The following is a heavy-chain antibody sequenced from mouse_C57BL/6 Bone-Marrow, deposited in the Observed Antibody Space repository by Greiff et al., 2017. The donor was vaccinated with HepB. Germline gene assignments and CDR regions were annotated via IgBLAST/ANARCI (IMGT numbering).Heavy chain of an antibody. CDR3: ARRGYAYAMDY. CDR1: GFTFSSYT. D-gene: IGHD2-2*01. Sequence: EVQGVESGGGLVKPGGSLKLSCAASGFTFSSYTMSWVRQTPEKRLEWVATISGGGGNTYYPDSVKGRFTISRDNAKNTLYLQMSSLRSEDTALYYCARRGYAYAMDYWGQGTSVTVSS. J-gene: IGHJ4*01. V-gene: IGHV5-9*01. CDR2: ISGGGGNT.